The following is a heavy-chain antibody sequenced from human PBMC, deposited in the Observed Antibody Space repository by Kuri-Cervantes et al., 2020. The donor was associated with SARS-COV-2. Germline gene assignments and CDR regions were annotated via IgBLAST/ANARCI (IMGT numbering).Heavy chain of an antibody. D-gene: IGHD2-8*02. CDR3: ARGVGYTQPFDS. V-gene: IGHV3-30-3*01. Sequence: EGSLRLSCAASGFTFNSSPMHWVRQTPGKGLEWVALISYDGSNKYYADSVQGRFTISRDNSKNTLYLQMSSLRAEDTAVFYCARGVGYTQPFDSWGQGTLVTVSS. J-gene: IGHJ4*02. CDR1: GFTFNSSP. CDR2: ISYDGSNK.